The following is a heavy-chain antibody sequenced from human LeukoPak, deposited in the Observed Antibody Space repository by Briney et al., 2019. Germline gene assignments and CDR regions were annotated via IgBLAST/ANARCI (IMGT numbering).Heavy chain of an antibody. Sequence: SETLSLTCTVSGGSISSYYWSWIRHPPGKGLGWIGYIYYSGSTNYNPSLKSRVPISVDTSKNQFSLKLSSVTAADTAVYYCARVRWLTLDYWGQGTLVTVSS. V-gene: IGHV4-59*01. CDR2: IYYSGST. CDR1: GGSISSYY. J-gene: IGHJ4*02. CDR3: ARVRWLTLDY. D-gene: IGHD5-24*01.